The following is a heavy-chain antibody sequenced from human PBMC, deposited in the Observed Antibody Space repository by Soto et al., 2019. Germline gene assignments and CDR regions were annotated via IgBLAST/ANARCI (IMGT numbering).Heavy chain of an antibody. D-gene: IGHD1-26*01. CDR3: ARRDSGSYYAYYGMDV. V-gene: IGHV4-59*05. Sequence: SETLSLTCTVSGGSISSYYWSWIRQPAGKGLEWIGSIYYSGSTYYNPSLKSRVTISVDTSKNQFSLKLSSVTAADTAVYYCARRDSGSYYAYYGMDVWGQGTTGTVSS. CDR1: GGSISSYY. J-gene: IGHJ6*02. CDR2: IYYSGST.